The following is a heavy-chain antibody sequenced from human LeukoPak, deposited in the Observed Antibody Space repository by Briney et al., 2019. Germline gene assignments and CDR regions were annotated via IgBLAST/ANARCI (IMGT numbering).Heavy chain of an antibody. CDR2: IYTSGST. Sequence: PSETLSLTCTVSGGSISSYYWSWIRQPAGKGLEWIGRIYTSGSTYYNPSLKSRVTISVDTSKNQFSLKLSSVTAADTAVYYCAREVSPSYGGNSRPSSPGAFDIWGQGTMVTVSS. V-gene: IGHV4-4*07. J-gene: IGHJ3*02. D-gene: IGHD4-23*01. CDR3: AREVSPSYGGNSRPSSPGAFDI. CDR1: GGSISSYY.